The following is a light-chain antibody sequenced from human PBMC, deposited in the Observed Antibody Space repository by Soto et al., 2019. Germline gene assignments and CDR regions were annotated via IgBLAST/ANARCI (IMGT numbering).Light chain of an antibody. J-gene: IGLJ2*01. CDR3: SSYAGSNNFVV. CDR2: EVS. Sequence: QSALTQPPSASGSPGQSVTISCTGTSSDVGAYSYVSWYQQHPGKAPKLMIYEVSKRPSGVPDRFSGSKSGNTASLTVSGLQAEDGADYYCSSYAGSNNFVVFGGGTKLTAL. CDR1: SSDVGAYSY. V-gene: IGLV2-8*01.